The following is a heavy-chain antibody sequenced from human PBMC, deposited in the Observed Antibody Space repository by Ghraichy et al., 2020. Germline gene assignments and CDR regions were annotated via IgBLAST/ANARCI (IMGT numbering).Heavy chain of an antibody. D-gene: IGHD5-18*01. Sequence: SETLSLTCTVSGGSVSSGSYYWSWIRQPPGKGLEWIGYIYYSGSTNYNPSLKSRVTISVDTSKNQFSLKLSSVTAADTAVYYCARETAMAPSCDYWGQGTLVTVSS. CDR2: IYYSGST. J-gene: IGHJ4*02. V-gene: IGHV4-61*01. CDR1: GGSVSSGSYY. CDR3: ARETAMAPSCDY.